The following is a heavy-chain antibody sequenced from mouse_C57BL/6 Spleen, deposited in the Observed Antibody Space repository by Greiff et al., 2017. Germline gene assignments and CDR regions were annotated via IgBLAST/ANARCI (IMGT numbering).Heavy chain of an antibody. J-gene: IGHJ2*01. V-gene: IGHV3-8*02. Sequence: EVKLMESGPSLVKPSQTLSLTCSVTGDSITSGYWNWIRKFPGNKLEYMGYISYSGSTYYNPSLKSRISISRDTSNNQYYLQLNSVTTEYTATYHCAKWGNGYYCDYWGQGTTLTVSS. D-gene: IGHD2-2*01. CDR2: ISYSGST. CDR1: GDSITSGY. CDR3: AKWGNGYYCDY.